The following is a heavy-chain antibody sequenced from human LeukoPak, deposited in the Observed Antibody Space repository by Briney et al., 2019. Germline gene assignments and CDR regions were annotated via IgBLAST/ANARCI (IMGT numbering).Heavy chain of an antibody. V-gene: IGHV3-21*01. CDR2: ISSSSYI. Sequence: PGGSLRLSCAASGFTFSSYSMNWVRQAPWKGLEWVSSISSSSYIYYADSVKGRFTISRDNAKNSLYLQMNSLRAEDTAVYYCARETIAAAGKGFDPWGQGTLVTVSS. CDR1: GFTFSSYS. CDR3: ARETIAAAGKGFDP. D-gene: IGHD6-13*01. J-gene: IGHJ5*02.